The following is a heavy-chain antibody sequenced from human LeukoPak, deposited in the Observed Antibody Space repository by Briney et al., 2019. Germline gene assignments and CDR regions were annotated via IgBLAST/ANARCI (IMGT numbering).Heavy chain of an antibody. CDR1: GFTFSSYS. CDR3: AGHDLSLNAFDM. J-gene: IGHJ3*02. D-gene: IGHD3-16*01. Sequence: GGSLRLSCAASGFTFSSYSMNWVRQAPGKGLEWVSAISSTSSDINYADSVKGRFTISRDNAKKSLFLQMNSLRAEDTAVYFCAGHDLSLNAFDMWGQGTMVTVSP. V-gene: IGHV3-21*01. CDR2: ISSTSSDI.